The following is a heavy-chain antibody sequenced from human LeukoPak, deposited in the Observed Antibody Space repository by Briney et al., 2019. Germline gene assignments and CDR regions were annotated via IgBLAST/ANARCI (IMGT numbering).Heavy chain of an antibody. Sequence: GASVKVSCKASGYTFTSYAMHWVRQAPGRGLEWMGRINPNSGGTNYAQKFQGRVTMTRDTSVSTAYMELSRLRSDDTAVYYCARAYGDYVSDWFDPWGQGTLVTVSS. CDR2: INPNSGGT. J-gene: IGHJ5*02. CDR1: GYTFTSYA. D-gene: IGHD4-17*01. V-gene: IGHV1-2*06. CDR3: ARAYGDYVSDWFDP.